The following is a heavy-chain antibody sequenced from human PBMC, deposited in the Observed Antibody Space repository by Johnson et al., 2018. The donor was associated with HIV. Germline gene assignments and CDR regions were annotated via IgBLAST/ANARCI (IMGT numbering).Heavy chain of an antibody. CDR2: ISYDGSNK. CDR3: ARAPGNDAFDI. Sequence: QVQLVESGGGVVQPGRSLRLSCAASGFTFTTYAMHWVRQAPGKGLEWVAVISYDGSNKYYADSVKGRFTISRDNSKNTPYLQMNSLRSEDPAIYYCARAPGNDAFDIWGQGTMVTVSS. CDR1: GFTFTTYA. V-gene: IGHV3-30*04. J-gene: IGHJ3*02. D-gene: IGHD3-10*01.